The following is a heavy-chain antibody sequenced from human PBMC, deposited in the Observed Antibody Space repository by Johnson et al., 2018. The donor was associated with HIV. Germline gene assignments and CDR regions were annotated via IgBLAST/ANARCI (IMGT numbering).Heavy chain of an antibody. D-gene: IGHD2-15*01. J-gene: IGHJ3*02. CDR2: IYSGGTT. Sequence: VQLVESGGGLVQPGGSLRLSCAASGFTVSSNYMTWVRQAPGKRLEWVSVIYSGGTTYNADSVKGRFTISRDNSKNTLYLQMNNLRPEDTALYYCAKEGSSSPWAFDIWGQGTMVIVSS. CDR1: GFTVSSNY. V-gene: IGHV3-66*02. CDR3: AKEGSSSPWAFDI.